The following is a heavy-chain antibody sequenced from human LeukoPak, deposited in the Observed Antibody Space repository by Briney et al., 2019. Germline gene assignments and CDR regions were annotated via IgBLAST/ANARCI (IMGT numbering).Heavy chain of an antibody. CDR3: ARRINSSSWYWFDP. J-gene: IGHJ5*02. Sequence: TSETLSLTCTVSGGSISYFYWSWIRQPAGKGLEWIGRIYTSGSTNYNPSLKSRVTMSVDTSKNQFSLKLSSVTAADTAVYYCARRINSSSWYWFDPWGQGTLVTVSS. CDR2: IYTSGST. CDR1: GGSISYFY. D-gene: IGHD6-13*01. V-gene: IGHV4-4*07.